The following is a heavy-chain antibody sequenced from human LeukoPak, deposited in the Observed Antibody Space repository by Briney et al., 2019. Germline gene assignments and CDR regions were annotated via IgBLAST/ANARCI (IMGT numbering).Heavy chain of an antibody. D-gene: IGHD3-22*01. V-gene: IGHV4-59*08. J-gene: IGHJ4*02. CDR3: ARHSQEALRSGGYYYLLNY. CDR1: GGSFSGYY. Sequence: SETLSLTCAVYGGSFSGYYWSWIRQPPGKGLEYIGYIYYTGSTDYNPSLKSRVTISVDTSKNQFSLRLTSVTAADTAVYYCARHSQEALRSGGYYYLLNYWGQGTRVTVSS. CDR2: IYYTGST.